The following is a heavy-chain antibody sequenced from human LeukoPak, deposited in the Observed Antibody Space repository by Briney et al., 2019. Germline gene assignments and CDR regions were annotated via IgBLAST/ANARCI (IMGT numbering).Heavy chain of an antibody. CDR1: GFTFDDYA. V-gene: IGHV3-9*01. Sequence: SLRLSCAASGFTFDDYAMHWVRQAPGKGLEWVSGISWNSGSIGYADSVKGRFTISRDNAKNSLYLQMNSLRAEDTALYYCAKDIGMAYCGGDCYYGMDVWGQGTTVTVSS. CDR3: AKDIGMAYCGGDCYYGMDV. J-gene: IGHJ6*02. D-gene: IGHD2-21*01. CDR2: ISWNSGSI.